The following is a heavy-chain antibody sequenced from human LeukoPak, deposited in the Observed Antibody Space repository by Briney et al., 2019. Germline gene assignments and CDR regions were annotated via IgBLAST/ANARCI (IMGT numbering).Heavy chain of an antibody. Sequence: GGSLRLPCAASGFTVGSSFMSWVGQAPGRGLGWVSVTYTGGTTYYRDSVKGRFTISRDSGKNTLFLQMNSLRAEDTALYYCALASTVTYYFDHWGQGTPVTVSS. CDR1: GFTVGSSF. CDR3: ALASTVTYYFDH. CDR2: TYTGGTT. V-gene: IGHV3-53*01. D-gene: IGHD4-17*01. J-gene: IGHJ4*02.